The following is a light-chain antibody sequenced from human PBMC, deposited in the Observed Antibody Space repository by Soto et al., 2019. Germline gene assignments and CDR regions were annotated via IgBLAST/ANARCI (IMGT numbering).Light chain of an antibody. J-gene: IGLJ2*01. V-gene: IGLV1-44*01. CDR2: SNN. Sequence: QPVLTQPPSASGTPGQKVFISCSGSSSNIGGTNYAYWYQQLPGAAPKLLIYSNNQRPSGVPDRFSGSKSGTSASLAISGLQSEDEADYYCAAWDDSLNAVVFGGGTKVTVL. CDR1: SSNIGGTNY. CDR3: AAWDDSLNAVV.